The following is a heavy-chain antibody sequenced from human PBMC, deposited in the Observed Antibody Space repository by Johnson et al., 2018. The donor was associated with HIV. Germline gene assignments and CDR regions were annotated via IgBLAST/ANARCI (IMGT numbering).Heavy chain of an antibody. D-gene: IGHD5-24*01. CDR2: ISYDGSEK. V-gene: IGHV3-30*04. Sequence: QVQLVESGGGLVKPGGSLRLSCAASGFTFSSYAMHWVRQAPGKGLEWVAVISYDGSEKYFADSVKGRFTISRDSSKNTLYLQMNRLRAEDTAVYYCAREWLYGFDIWGQGTMVTVSS. J-gene: IGHJ3*02. CDR1: GFTFSSYA. CDR3: AREWLYGFDI.